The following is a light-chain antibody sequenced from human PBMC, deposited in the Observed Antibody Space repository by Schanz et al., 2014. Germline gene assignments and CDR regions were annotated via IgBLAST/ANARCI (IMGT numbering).Light chain of an antibody. V-gene: IGKV3-15*01. Sequence: EIVLTQSPATLSLSPGERATLSCRASQSVSNNYLAWYQQKPGQAPRLLIYAASVRATGIPARFSGSGSGTEFTLTISSLQSEDLAVYYCQHYNNWPRTFGQGTKLEIK. CDR2: AAS. J-gene: IGKJ2*01. CDR1: QSVSNN. CDR3: QHYNNWPRT.